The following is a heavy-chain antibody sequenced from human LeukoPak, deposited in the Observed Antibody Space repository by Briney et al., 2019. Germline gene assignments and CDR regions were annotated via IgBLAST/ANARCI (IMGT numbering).Heavy chain of an antibody. CDR2: IIPILGIA. D-gene: IGHD3-3*01. CDR1: GGTFSSYA. J-gene: IGHJ4*02. V-gene: IGHV1-69*04. CDR3: ARAAGFLEWLSPIDY. Sequence: ASVKVSCKASGGTFSSYAISWVRQAPGQGLEWMGRIIPILGIANYAQKFQGRVTITADESTSTAYMELSSLRSEDTAVYYCARAAGFLEWLSPIDYWGQGTLVTVSS.